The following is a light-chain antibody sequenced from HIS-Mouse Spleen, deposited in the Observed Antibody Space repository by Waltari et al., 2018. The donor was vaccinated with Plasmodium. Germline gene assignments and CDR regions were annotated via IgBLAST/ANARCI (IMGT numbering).Light chain of an antibody. CDR2: GAT. Sequence: EIVMTQSPATLSVSPGERATLSCRASQSVSSNLVWYQQKPGQAPRLLIYGATTRATGIPARFSGSGSGTEFTLTISSLQSEDFAVYYCQQYNNWSFTVGPGTKVDIK. V-gene: IGKV3-15*01. J-gene: IGKJ3*01. CDR1: QSVSSN. CDR3: QQYNNWSFT.